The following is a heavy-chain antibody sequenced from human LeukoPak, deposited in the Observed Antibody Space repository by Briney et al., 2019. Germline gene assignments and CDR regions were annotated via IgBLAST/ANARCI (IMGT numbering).Heavy chain of an antibody. V-gene: IGHV1-69*05. CDR1: GGTFSSYA. Sequence: VASVKVSCTASGGTFSSYAISWVRQAPGQGLEWMGGIIPIFGTANYAQKFQGRVTITTDESTSTAYMELSSLRSEDTAVYYCASHYGEGYYYYGMDVWGQGTTVTVSS. J-gene: IGHJ6*02. CDR2: IIPIFGTA. D-gene: IGHD4-17*01. CDR3: ASHYGEGYYYYGMDV.